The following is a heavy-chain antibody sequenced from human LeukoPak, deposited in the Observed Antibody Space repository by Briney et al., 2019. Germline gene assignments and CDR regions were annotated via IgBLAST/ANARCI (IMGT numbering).Heavy chain of an antibody. CDR3: ARVHSSGYYYYHYFDY. V-gene: IGHV4-31*03. D-gene: IGHD3-22*01. Sequence: SETLSLTCTVSGGSISSGGYCWSWIRQHAGKGLEWIGDIYYSGSTCYHPSLKSRVTISVDTSKNQFSLKLSSVAAADTAVYYCARVHSSGYYYYHYFDYWGQGTLVTVSS. J-gene: IGHJ4*02. CDR1: GGSISSGGYC. CDR2: IYYSGST.